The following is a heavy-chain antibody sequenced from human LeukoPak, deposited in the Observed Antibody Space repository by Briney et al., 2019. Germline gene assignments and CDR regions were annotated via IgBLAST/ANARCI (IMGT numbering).Heavy chain of an antibody. CDR3: NLLRGIIPS. CDR2: IYSGGST. Sequence: PGRCLRLSWAASGFTVGSNYMSWVRQAPREGLEWVSVIYSGGSTSYTESVKGRFTISRDNSKNTLYLQMNSLRAEDTAVYYCNLLRGIIPSWGQGTLVTVSS. J-gene: IGHJ4*02. D-gene: IGHD3-10*01. CDR1: GFTVGSNY. V-gene: IGHV3-66*01.